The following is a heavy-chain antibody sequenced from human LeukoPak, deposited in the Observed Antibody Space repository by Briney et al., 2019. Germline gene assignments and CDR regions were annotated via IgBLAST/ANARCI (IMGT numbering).Heavy chain of an antibody. V-gene: IGHV3-30*02. CDR1: GFTFSSYA. Sequence: PGGSLRLSCAASGFTFSSYAIHWVRQAPGKGLEWVAFIRYDGSNKYYADSVKGRFTISRDNSKNTLYLQMNSLRAEDTAVYYCAKDRETYNYGSGSYGPGFDYWGQGTLVTVSS. J-gene: IGHJ4*02. CDR3: AKDRETYNYGSGSYGPGFDY. D-gene: IGHD3-10*01. CDR2: IRYDGSNK.